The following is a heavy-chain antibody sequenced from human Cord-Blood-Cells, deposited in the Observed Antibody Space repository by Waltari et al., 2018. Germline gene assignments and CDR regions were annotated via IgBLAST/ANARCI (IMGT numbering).Heavy chain of an antibody. CDR3: ARGWGPDCSGGSCFDAVFDY. D-gene: IGHD2-15*01. J-gene: IGHJ4*02. CDR2: INHSGST. CDR1: GGSFSGYY. Sequence: QVQLQQWGAGLLKPSETLSLTCAVYGGSFSGYYWSWIRQPPGKGLEWIGEINHSGSTNSNPSLKSRVTISVDTSKNQFSLKLSSVTAADTAVYYCARGWGPDCSGGSCFDAVFDYWGQGTLVTVSS. V-gene: IGHV4-34*01.